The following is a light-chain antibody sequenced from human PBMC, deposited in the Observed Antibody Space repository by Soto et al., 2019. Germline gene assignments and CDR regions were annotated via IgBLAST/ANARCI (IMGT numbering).Light chain of an antibody. V-gene: IGLV2-14*01. CDR1: SSDVGGYNY. Sequence: QSVLTQPASVSGSPGQSITISCTGTSSDVGGYNYVSWYQQHPGKAPKLMIYDVSNRPSGVSNHFSGSKSGNTASLTISGLQAEDEADYYCSSYTSSSGVFGTGTQLTVL. CDR3: SSYTSSSGV. CDR2: DVS. J-gene: IGLJ1*01.